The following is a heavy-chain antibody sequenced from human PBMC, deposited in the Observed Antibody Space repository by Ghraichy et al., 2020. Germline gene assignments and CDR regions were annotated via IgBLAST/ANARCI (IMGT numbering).Heavy chain of an antibody. D-gene: IGHD3-22*01. Sequence: ETLSLTCTVSGYSISSGYYWGWIRQPPGKRLEWFGSIYHSGSTYYNPSLKSRVTISVDKSKNQFSLKLSSLTAADTAVYYCTRGYDSSGYYARHWYFVLXG. CDR1: GYSISSGYY. CDR3: TRGYDSSGYYARHWYFVL. J-gene: IGHJ2*01. V-gene: IGHV4-38-2*02. CDR2: IYHSGST.